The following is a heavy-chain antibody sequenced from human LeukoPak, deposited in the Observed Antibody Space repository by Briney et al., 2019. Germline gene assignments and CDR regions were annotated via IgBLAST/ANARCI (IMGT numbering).Heavy chain of an antibody. CDR3: APDCSSTSCYTRFDP. Sequence: GGSLRLSCAASGFTFSSYWMSWVRQAPGKGLEWVANIKQDGSEKYYVDSVKGRFTISRDNAKNSLYLQMNGLRVEDTAVYSCAPDCSSTSCYTRFDPWGQGTLVTVSS. CDR2: IKQDGSEK. CDR1: GFTFSSYW. V-gene: IGHV3-7*01. D-gene: IGHD2-2*02. J-gene: IGHJ5*02.